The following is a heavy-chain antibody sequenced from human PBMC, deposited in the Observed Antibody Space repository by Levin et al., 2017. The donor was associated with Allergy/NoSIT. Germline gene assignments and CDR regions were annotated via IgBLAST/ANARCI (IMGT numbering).Heavy chain of an antibody. CDR2: TLGGGNT. J-gene: IGHJ3*02. V-gene: IGHV3-66*01. D-gene: IGHD3-10*01. CDR3: ARDRAYAFDI. Sequence: PGGSLRLSCAASGFISSDYMNWVRQAPGKGLEWVSITLGGGNTYYADSVKGRFIISRDNSKSTLYFQMNNLRAEDTAIYYCARDRAYAFDIWGQGTMVTVSS. CDR1: GFISSDY.